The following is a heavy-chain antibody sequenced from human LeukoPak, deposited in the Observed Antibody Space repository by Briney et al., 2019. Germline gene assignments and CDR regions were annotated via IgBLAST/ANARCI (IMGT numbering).Heavy chain of an antibody. CDR1: GFTFSSNA. CDR3: ATDSSSWYFDF. D-gene: IGHD6-13*01. J-gene: IGHJ4*02. V-gene: IGHV3-23*01. Sequence: PGGSLRLSCAASGFTFSSNAMSWVRQAPGKGLEWVSGISGSGGSTSYADSVKGRFTISRDNSKNTLHLQMNSLRVEDTAVYYCATDSSSWYFDFWGQGALVTVSS. CDR2: ISGSGGST.